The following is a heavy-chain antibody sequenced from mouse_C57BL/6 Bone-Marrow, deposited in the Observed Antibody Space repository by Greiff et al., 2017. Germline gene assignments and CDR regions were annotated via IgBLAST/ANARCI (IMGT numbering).Heavy chain of an antibody. CDR1: GFNIKDDY. CDR2: IDPENGDT. D-gene: IGHD1-1*01. J-gene: IGHJ1*03. V-gene: IGHV14-4*01. CDR3: TATTGVARPMYLDV. Sequence: EVQLVESGAELVRPGASVKLSCTASGFNIKDDYMHWVKQRPEQGLEWIGWIDPENGDTEYASKFQGKATITADTSSNTAYLQLSSLTSEDTAVYYCTATTGVARPMYLDVWGTGTTVTVSS.